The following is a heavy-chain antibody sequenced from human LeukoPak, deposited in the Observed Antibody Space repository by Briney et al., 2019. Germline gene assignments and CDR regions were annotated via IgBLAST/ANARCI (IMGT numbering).Heavy chain of an antibody. V-gene: IGHV3-53*01. CDR3: ARDLQYGGGDY. D-gene: IGHD4-23*01. CDR2: IYSGGGT. J-gene: IGHJ4*02. Sequence: GGSLRLSCVASGFTVSYNYMSWVRQALGKGLEWVSVIYSGGGTYYGDSVKGRFTISRDNSKDTLYLQMNSLRAEDTAVYYCARDLQYGGGDYWGQGTLVTVSS. CDR1: GFTVSYNY.